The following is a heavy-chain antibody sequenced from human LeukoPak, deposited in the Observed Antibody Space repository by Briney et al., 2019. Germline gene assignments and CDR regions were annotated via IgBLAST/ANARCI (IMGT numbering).Heavy chain of an antibody. D-gene: IGHD5-12*01. V-gene: IGHV3-21*01. J-gene: IGHJ6*03. Sequence: GGSLRLSCAASAFIFSSCSMNWVPQAPGKGLEWVSSISSGSSYIYYADSVKGRFTISRDNAKNSLYLQMNSLSAEDTAVYYCAYTSGYDFSSYYYYYMDVWGKGTTVTVSS. CDR3: AYTSGYDFSSYYYYYMDV. CDR2: ISSGSSYI. CDR1: AFIFSSCS.